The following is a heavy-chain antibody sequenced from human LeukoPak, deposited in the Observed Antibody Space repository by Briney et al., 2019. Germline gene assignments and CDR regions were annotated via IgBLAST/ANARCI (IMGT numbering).Heavy chain of an antibody. J-gene: IGHJ4*02. CDR1: GFTFSSYW. D-gene: IGHD3-16*02. Sequence: GGSLRLSCVASGFTFSSYWMHWVRQDPRKGLEWVSDITGSGSSAYYADSVKGRFTSSRDNSKNTLYLQMSSLRAEDTAVYYCARYVWGTYRDFDYWGQGTLVTVSS. V-gene: IGHV3-23*01. CDR2: ITGSGSSA. CDR3: ARYVWGTYRDFDY.